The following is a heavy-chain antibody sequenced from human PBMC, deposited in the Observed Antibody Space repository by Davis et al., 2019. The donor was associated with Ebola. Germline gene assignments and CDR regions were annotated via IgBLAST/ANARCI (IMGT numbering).Heavy chain of an antibody. J-gene: IGHJ6*02. D-gene: IGHD4-17*01. CDR1: GGSITTYF. CDR3: ARGNYGDYIVLYYYNMDV. CDR2: IHYLGNT. V-gene: IGHV4-59*01. Sequence: MPGGSLRLSCTVPGGSITTYFWSWIRQPPGKGLEWIGNIHYLGNTNYNPSPKSRVTMSVDTSKNQFSLKLSSVTAADTAVYYCARGNYGDYIVLYYYNMDVWGQGTTVTVSS.